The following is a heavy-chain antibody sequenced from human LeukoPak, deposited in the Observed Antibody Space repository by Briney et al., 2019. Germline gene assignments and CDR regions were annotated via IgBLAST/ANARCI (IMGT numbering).Heavy chain of an antibody. V-gene: IGHV3-64*01. CDR1: GFTFSSYA. J-gene: IGHJ4*02. CDR2: ISSNGRST. Sequence: GGSLSLSCAASGFTFSSYAMHWVRQAPGKGLEYVSVISSNGRSTYYANSVKGRFTISRDNSKNTLYLQMGSLRAEDMAVYYCARGVDSGGYYYVDYWGQGTLVTVSS. CDR3: ARGVDSGGYYYVDY. D-gene: IGHD3-22*01.